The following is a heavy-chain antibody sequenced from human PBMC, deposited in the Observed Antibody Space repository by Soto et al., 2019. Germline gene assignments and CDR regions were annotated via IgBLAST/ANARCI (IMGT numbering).Heavy chain of an antibody. D-gene: IGHD6-19*01. Sequence: SETLSLTCTVSGGSISSYYWSWIRQPPGKGLEWIGYIYYSGSTNYNPSLKSRVTISVDTSKNQFSLKLSSVTAAGTAVYYCARGRADYYYYMDVWGKGTTVTVSS. V-gene: IGHV4-59*01. CDR2: IYYSGST. CDR3: ARGRADYYYYMDV. CDR1: GGSISSYY. J-gene: IGHJ6*03.